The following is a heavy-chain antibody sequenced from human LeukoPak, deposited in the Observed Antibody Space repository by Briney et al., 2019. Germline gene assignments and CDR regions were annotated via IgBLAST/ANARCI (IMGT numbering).Heavy chain of an antibody. D-gene: IGHD3-10*02. V-gene: IGHV3-23*01. Sequence: GGSLRLSCATSGFTFSSYAMSWVRQAPGKGLEWVSAISGSGGSTYYADSVKGRFTISRDNAKNSLYLQMNSLRAEDTAVYYCAELGITMIGGVWGKGTTVTISS. CDR2: ISGSGGST. J-gene: IGHJ6*04. CDR1: GFTFSSYA. CDR3: AELGITMIGGV.